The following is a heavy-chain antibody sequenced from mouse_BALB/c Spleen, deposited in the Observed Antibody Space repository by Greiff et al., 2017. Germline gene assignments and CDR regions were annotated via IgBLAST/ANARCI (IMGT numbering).Heavy chain of an antibody. Sequence: EVQRVESGGGLVKPGGSLKLSCAASGFAFSSYDMSWVRQTPEKRLEWVAYISSGGGSTYYPDTVKGRFTISRDNAKNTLYLQMSSLKSEDTAMYYCARPFAYWGQGTLVTVSA. V-gene: IGHV5-12-1*01. CDR3: ARPFAY. J-gene: IGHJ3*01. CDR2: ISSGGGST. CDR1: GFAFSSYD.